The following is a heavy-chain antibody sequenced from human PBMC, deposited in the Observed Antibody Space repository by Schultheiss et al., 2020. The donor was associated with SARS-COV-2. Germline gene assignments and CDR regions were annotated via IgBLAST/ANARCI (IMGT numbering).Heavy chain of an antibody. J-gene: IGHJ6*02. CDR3: ARHDSVMGYYYYGMDV. CDR2: IYYTGST. V-gene: IGHV4-59*08. D-gene: IGHD3-16*01. Sequence: SETLSLTCTVSGGSISSHYWSWIRQPPGKGLEWIGYIYYTGSTKYNPSLTSRVTISVDTSKNQFSLKLSSVTAADTAVYYCARHDSVMGYYYYGMDVWGQGTTVTVSS. CDR1: GGSISSHY.